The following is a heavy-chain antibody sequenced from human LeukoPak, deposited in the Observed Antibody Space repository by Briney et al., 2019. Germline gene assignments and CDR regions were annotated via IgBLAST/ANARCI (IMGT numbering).Heavy chain of an antibody. CDR1: GFTFSTYA. J-gene: IGHJ4*02. Sequence: PGGSLRLSCAASGFTFSTYAMSWVRQAPGKGLEWVSFISGSGGSTYYVDSVKGRFTISRDNSKNTLYLQMNSLRAEDTAVYYCAEVPLIAAPKHFDYWGQGTLVTVSS. D-gene: IGHD6-13*01. V-gene: IGHV3-23*01. CDR3: AEVPLIAAPKHFDY. CDR2: ISGSGGST.